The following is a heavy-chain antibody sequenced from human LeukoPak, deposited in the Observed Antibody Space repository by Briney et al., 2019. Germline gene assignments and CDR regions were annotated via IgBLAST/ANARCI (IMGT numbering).Heavy chain of an antibody. V-gene: IGHV3-23*01. CDR2: INIGGDST. J-gene: IGHJ4*02. D-gene: IGHD1-26*01. CDR1: GFPFSSYA. CDR3: AKAESGSYYIY. Sequence: GGSLRLSCAASGFPFSSYAMHWVRQAPGKGLEWVSVINIGGDSTQYADSVKGRFTSSRDNSRDTVSLQMNSLRAEDTAVYYCAKAESGSYYIYWGQGTLVTVSS.